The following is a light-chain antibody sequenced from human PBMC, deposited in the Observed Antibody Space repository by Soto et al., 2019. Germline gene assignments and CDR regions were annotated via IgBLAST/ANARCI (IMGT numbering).Light chain of an antibody. V-gene: IGKV1-27*01. CDR3: QQSYSTPPT. Sequence: DIQMTQSPSSLSASVGDRVTITCRASQGILTYLAWYQQKPGQVPELLIQAASTLQPGVPSRFSGSGSGTEFTLTINSLQPEDVATYYCQQSYSTPPTFGQGTRLEI. J-gene: IGKJ5*01. CDR1: QGILTY. CDR2: AAS.